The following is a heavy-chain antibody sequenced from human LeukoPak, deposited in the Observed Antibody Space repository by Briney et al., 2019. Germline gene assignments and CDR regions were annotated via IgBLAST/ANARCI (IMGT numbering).Heavy chain of an antibody. D-gene: IGHD1-26*01. CDR2: INHSGST. V-gene: IGHV4-34*01. CDR3: ARGGEWEPFDY. Sequence: KPSETLSLTCAVYGGSFSGYYWSWIRQPPGKGLEWIGEINHSGSTNYNPSLKSRVTISVDTSKNQFSLKLSSVTAADTAVYYCARGGEWEPFDYWGQGTLVTVSS. J-gene: IGHJ4*02. CDR1: GGSFSGYY.